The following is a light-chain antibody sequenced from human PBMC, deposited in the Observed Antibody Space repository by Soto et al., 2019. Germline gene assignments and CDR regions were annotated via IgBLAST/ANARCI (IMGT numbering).Light chain of an antibody. CDR3: QQYYNWPPIT. V-gene: IGKV3-15*01. Sequence: EVVTAQSPPTLSVSPGERATLSCRASQSVDIYLAWYQQKPGQAPRLLIYGASTRATGVPARFSGHESETEFTLTISSLQSEDFAIYYCQQYYNWPPITFGQGTRLEIK. CDR1: QSVDIY. J-gene: IGKJ5*01. CDR2: GAS.